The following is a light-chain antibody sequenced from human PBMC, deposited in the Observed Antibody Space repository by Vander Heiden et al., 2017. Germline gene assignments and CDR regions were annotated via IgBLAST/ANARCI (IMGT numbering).Light chain of an antibody. CDR1: QGISTF. V-gene: IGKV1-39*01. CDR3: QQSYSIAYT. Sequence: DIQMTQSSSSLSASVGDRVTITCRASQGISTFLNWYQQRPRKAPKLLIYFASSLQTGVPSRFSGSGSGANFTLTISSLQPEDSATYYCQQSYSIAYTFGQGTELEIK. CDR2: FAS. J-gene: IGKJ2*01.